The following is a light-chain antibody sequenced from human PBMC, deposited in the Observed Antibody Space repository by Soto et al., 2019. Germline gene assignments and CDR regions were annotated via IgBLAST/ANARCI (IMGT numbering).Light chain of an antibody. CDR3: LQQNNYPRT. V-gene: IGKV1-17*01. CDR1: QGIRND. J-gene: IGKJ2*01. CDR2: VAS. Sequence: DIQMTPSPSSLSASVVDRVTITCRASQGIRNDLSWYQQTPGEAPKRLVYVASSLDGGVPARFSGSGSGTEFTLTISSLQPEDFATYYCLQQNNYPRTFGQGIKVDIK.